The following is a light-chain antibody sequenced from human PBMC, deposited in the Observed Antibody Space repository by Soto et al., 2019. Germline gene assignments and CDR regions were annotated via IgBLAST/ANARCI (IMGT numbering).Light chain of an antibody. CDR3: ISYTSSIPYV. V-gene: IGLV2-14*01. J-gene: IGLJ1*01. CDR1: SSDVGGYHY. CDR2: DVS. Sequence: QSALTQPASVSGSPGQSLTISCTGTSSDVGGYHYVSWYQQYPGKAPKVMIYDVSNRPSGVSKRFSGSKSGTTASLTISGLQAEDEADYYSISYTSSIPYVFGTGTKLTVL.